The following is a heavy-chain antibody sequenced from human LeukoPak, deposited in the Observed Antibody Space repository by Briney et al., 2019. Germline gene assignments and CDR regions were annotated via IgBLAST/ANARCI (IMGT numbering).Heavy chain of an antibody. V-gene: IGHV4-39*07. CDR1: GGSISSSSYY. J-gene: IGHJ5*02. CDR3: ASSLGYCSGGSCYLSYNWFDP. CDR2: IYYSGST. D-gene: IGHD2-15*01. Sequence: PSETLSLTCTVSGGSISSSSYYWGWIRQPPGKGLEWIGSIYYSGSTYYNPSLKSRVTISVDTSKNQFSLKLSSVTAADTAVYYCASSLGYCSGGSCYLSYNWFDPWGRGTLVTVSS.